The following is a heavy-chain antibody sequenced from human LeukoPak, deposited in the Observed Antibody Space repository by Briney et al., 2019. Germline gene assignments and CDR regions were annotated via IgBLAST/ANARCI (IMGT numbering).Heavy chain of an antibody. CDR2: ISSSGSTR. Sequence: GGSLRLSCAGSGFTFSSYEMNWVRQAPGKGLEWVSYISSSGSTRYYADSVKGRFTISRDNAKKSLYLQMNNLRAEDTAVYYCARENRGVVTSFDSWGQGTLVTVSS. V-gene: IGHV3-48*03. D-gene: IGHD4-23*01. CDR3: ARENRGVVTSFDS. CDR1: GFTFSSYE. J-gene: IGHJ4*02.